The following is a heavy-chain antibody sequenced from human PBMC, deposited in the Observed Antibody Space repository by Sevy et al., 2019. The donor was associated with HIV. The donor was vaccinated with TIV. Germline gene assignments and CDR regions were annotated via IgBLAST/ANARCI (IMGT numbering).Heavy chain of an antibody. CDR3: ATQDQLGYSSSTSCYPIDY. CDR1: GGTFSSYG. Sequence: ASVKVSCKASGGTFSSYGISWVRQAPGQGLEWMGGIIPIFGTANYAQKFHGRVTITADESTSTAYMELSSLRSEDTAGYYCATQDQLGYSSSTSCYPIDYWGQGTLVTVSS. D-gene: IGHD2-2*01. J-gene: IGHJ4*02. CDR2: IIPIFGTA. V-gene: IGHV1-69*13.